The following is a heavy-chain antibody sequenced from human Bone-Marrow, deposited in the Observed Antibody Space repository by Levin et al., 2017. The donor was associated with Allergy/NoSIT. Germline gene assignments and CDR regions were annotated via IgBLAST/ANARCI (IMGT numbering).Heavy chain of an antibody. CDR1: GGSFSGYY. J-gene: IGHJ4*02. Sequence: PSETLSLTCAVYGGSFSGYYWSWIRQPPGKGLEWIGEINHSGSTNYNPSLKSRVTISVDTSKNQFSLKLSSVTAADTAVYYCARVNIVVVIAIRVGWYYFDYWGQGTLVTVSS. D-gene: IGHD2-21*01. V-gene: IGHV4-34*01. CDR2: INHSGST. CDR3: ARVNIVVVIAIRVGWYYFDY.